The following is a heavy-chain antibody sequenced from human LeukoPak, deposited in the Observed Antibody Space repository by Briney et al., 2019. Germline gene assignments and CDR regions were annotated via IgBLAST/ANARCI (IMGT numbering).Heavy chain of an antibody. Sequence: GGSLRLSCAASGFTFSSYAMSWVRQAPGKGLEWVSAISGSGGSTYYADSVKGRRTISRDNSKNTLYLQMNSLRAEDTAVYYCAKLYYYDSSGYYYPPGAFDIWGQGTWSPSLQ. CDR2: ISGSGGST. CDR1: GFTFSSYA. CDR3: AKLYYYDSSGYYYPPGAFDI. D-gene: IGHD3-22*01. V-gene: IGHV3-23*01. J-gene: IGHJ3*02.